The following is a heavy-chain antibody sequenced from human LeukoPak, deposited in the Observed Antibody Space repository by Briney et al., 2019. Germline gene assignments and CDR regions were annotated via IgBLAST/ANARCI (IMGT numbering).Heavy chain of an antibody. CDR2: IWYDGSNK. D-gene: IGHD1-26*01. Sequence: GGSLRLSCAASGFTFSSYGMHWVRQAPGKGLEWVAVIWYDGSNKYYADSVKGRFTISRDNSKNTLYLQMNSLRAEDTAMYYCARGEGSYSAHFDYWGQGTLVTVSS. CDR1: GFTFSSYG. J-gene: IGHJ4*02. V-gene: IGHV3-33*08. CDR3: ARGEGSYSAHFDY.